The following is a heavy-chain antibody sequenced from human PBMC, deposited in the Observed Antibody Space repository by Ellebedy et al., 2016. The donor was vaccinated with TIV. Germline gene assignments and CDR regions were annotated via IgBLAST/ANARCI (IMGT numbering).Heavy chain of an antibody. V-gene: IGHV6-1*01. CDR2: TYFMSKWYD. D-gene: IGHD3-10*01. CDR3: SKGFHFFDS. Sequence: SQTLSLTCAISGDSVSNSRAAWNWIRQSPSRGLEWLGRTYFMSKWYDDYAVSVKSRITINADTSKNQFFLQLSSVTPEDTAIYYCSKGFHFFDSWGQGILVTVSS. CDR1: GDSVSNSRAA. J-gene: IGHJ5*01.